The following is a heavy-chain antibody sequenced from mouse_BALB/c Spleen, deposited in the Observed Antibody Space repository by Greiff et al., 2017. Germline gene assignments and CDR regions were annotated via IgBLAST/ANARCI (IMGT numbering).Heavy chain of an antibody. CDR3: TRDGDYGPLDY. CDR2: ISSGGSYT. D-gene: IGHD1-2*01. J-gene: IGHJ2*01. Sequence: EVKLMESGGGLVKPGGSLKLSCAASGFTFSSYTMSWVRQTPEKRLEWVATISSGGSYTYYPDSVKGRFTISRDNAKNTLYLQMSSLKSEDTAMYYCTRDGDYGPLDYWGQGTTLTVSS. CDR1: GFTFSSYT. V-gene: IGHV5-6-4*01.